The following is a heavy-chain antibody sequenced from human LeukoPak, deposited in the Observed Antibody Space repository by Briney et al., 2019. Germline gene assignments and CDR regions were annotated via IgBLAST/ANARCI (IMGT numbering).Heavy chain of an antibody. J-gene: IGHJ4*02. CDR2: ISYDGSNK. CDR3: ARGREYFDY. Sequence: GGSLRLSCAASGFTFSSYAMHWVRQAPGKGLEWVAVISYDGSNKYYADSVKGRFTISRDNSKNTLYLQMNSLRAEDTAVYYCARGREYFDYWGQGTLVTVSS. D-gene: IGHD5-24*01. CDR1: GFTFSSYA. V-gene: IGHV3-30*04.